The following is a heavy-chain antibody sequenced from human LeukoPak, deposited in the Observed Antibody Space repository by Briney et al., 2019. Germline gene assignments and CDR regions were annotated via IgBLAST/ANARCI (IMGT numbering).Heavy chain of an antibody. CDR3: ARRNPHTYQLEDYYGIDV. Sequence: GGSLRLSCAASGFTFSRYDMHWVRQVTGKGLEWVSGIAIAGDTYYAGSVKGRFTISRDNARNSLYLQMNSLKAGDTAVYYYARRNPHTYQLEDYYGIDVWGQGTTVTVS. CDR2: IAIAGDT. CDR1: GFTFSRYD. J-gene: IGHJ6*02. V-gene: IGHV3-13*01. D-gene: IGHD1-1*01.